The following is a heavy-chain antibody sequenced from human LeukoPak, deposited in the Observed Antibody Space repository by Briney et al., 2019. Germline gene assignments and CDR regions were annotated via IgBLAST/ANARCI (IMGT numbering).Heavy chain of an antibody. CDR2: INQGGGVK. CDR1: GFTFGDYY. J-gene: IGHJ4*02. CDR3: ARFGCGWNLEN. Sequence: GGSLRLSCAASGFTFGDYYMTWVRQAPGKGLEWVANINQGGGVKYYVDSVKGRFTISRDDTESSLYVQMNSLRDEDTAVYYCARFGCGWNLENWGQGTLVTVSS. D-gene: IGHD6-19*01. V-gene: IGHV3-7*02.